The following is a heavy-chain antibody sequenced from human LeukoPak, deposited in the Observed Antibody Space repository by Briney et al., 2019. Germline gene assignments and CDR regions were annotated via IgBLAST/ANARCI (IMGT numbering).Heavy chain of an antibody. CDR2: ISAYNGNT. CDR3: ARDWGNSWPDAFDI. J-gene: IGHJ3*02. Sequence: SVKVSCKASGYTFTSYGISWVRQAPGQELEWMGWISAYNGNTNYAQNLQGRVTMTTDTSTSTAYMELRSLRSDDTDVYYCARDWGNSWPDAFDIWGQGTMVTVSS. CDR1: GYTFTSYG. D-gene: IGHD6-13*01. V-gene: IGHV1-18*01.